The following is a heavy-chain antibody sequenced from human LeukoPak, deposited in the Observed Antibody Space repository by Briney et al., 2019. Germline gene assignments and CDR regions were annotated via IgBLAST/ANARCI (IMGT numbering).Heavy chain of an antibody. V-gene: IGHV1-18*01. J-gene: IGHJ4*02. CDR3: ASEGGYDSAFDY. D-gene: IGHD5-12*01. CDR1: GYTFTSYG. Sequence: SVKVSCKASGYTFTSYGISWVRQAPGQGLDWMGWISAYNGDTNYAQKLQGRVTMTTDTSTSTAYMELRSLRSDDTAVYYCASEGGYDSAFDYRGQGTLVTVSS. CDR2: ISAYNGDT.